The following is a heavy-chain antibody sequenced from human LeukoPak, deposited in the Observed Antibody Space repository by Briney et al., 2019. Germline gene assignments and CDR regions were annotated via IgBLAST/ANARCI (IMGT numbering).Heavy chain of an antibody. V-gene: IGHV7-4-1*02. D-gene: IGHD6-13*01. J-gene: IGHJ2*01. CDR2: INTNTGNP. Sequence: EASVKVSCKASGYTFTSYAMNWVRQAPGQGLEWMGWINTNTGNPTYAQGFTGRFVFSLDTSVSTAYLQISSLKAEDTAVYYYATLPGIAAAGPNWYFDLWGRGTLVTVSS. CDR1: GYTFTSYA. CDR3: ATLPGIAAAGPNWYFDL.